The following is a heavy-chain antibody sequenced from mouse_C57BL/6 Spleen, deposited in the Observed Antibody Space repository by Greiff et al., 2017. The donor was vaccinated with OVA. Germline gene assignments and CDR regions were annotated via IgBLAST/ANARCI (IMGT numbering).Heavy chain of an antibody. V-gene: IGHV1-55*01. D-gene: IGHD2-4*01. CDR3: ARWGDYDERFAY. J-gene: IGHJ3*01. CDR1: GYTFTSYW. CDR2: IYPGSGST. Sequence: QVQLQQSGAELVKPGASVKMSCKASGYTFTSYWITWVKQRPGQGLEWIGDIYPGSGSTDYNEKFKSKATLTVDTSSSTAYMQLSSLTSEDSAVYYCARWGDYDERFAYWGQGTLVTVSA.